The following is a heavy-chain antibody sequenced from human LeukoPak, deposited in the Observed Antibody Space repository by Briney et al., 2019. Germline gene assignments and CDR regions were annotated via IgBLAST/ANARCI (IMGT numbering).Heavy chain of an antibody. V-gene: IGHV1-8*01. CDR1: GYPFTSYD. J-gene: IGHJ4*02. CDR3: ARGRGWGILDS. CDR2: MTPNSEKR. Sequence: GASVKVSCKTSGYPFTSYDIHWVRQAAGHGLEWMSWMTPNSEKRAYAQKFQGSVTMTTNTSIDTAYMELSSLTFDDTAIYYCARGRGWGILDSWGQGHLVTVSS. D-gene: IGHD6-19*01.